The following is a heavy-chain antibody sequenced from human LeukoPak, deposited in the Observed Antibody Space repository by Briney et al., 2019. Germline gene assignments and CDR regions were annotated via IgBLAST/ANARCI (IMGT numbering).Heavy chain of an antibody. CDR1: GGTFSSYT. Sequence: SVKVSCKASGGTFSSYTISWVRQAPGQGLEWMGRTIPILGIANYAQKFQGRVTITADKSTSTAYMELSSLRSEDTAVYYCARVEGYYDFDFSTGWFDPWGQGTLVTVSS. J-gene: IGHJ5*02. D-gene: IGHD3-3*01. CDR3: ARVEGYYDFDFSTGWFDP. V-gene: IGHV1-69*02. CDR2: TIPILGIA.